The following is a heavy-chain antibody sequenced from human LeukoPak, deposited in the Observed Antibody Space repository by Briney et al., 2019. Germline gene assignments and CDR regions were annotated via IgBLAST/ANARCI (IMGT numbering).Heavy chain of an antibody. Sequence: SVKVSCKASGGTFSSYAISWVRQAPGQGLEWMGGIIPIFGTANYAQKFQGRVTITADESTSTAYMELSSLRSEDTAVYYCASYVRSGPFYYYMDVWGKGTTVTVSS. CDR1: GGTFSSYA. CDR2: IIPIFGTA. V-gene: IGHV1-69*13. CDR3: ASYVRSGPFYYYMDV. D-gene: IGHD3-3*01. J-gene: IGHJ6*03.